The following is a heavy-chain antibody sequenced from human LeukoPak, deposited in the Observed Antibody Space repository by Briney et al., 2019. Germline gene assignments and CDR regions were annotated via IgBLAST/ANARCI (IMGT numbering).Heavy chain of an antibody. V-gene: IGHV1-3*01. J-gene: IGHJ4*02. CDR3: ARVLSYYGSGSSAAY. D-gene: IGHD3-10*01. CDR2: INAGNGNT. Sequence: ASVKVSCKASGYTFTSYAMHWVRQAPGQRLEWMGWINAGNGNTKYSQKFQGRVTITRDTSASTAYMELSSLRSEDTAVYYCARVLSYYGSGSSAAYWGQGPLVTVSS. CDR1: GYTFTSYA.